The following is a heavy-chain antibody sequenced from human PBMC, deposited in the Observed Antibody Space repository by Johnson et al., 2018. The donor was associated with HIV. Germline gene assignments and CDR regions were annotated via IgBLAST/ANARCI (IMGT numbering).Heavy chain of an antibody. CDR3: ARERIAAAGLDAFDI. D-gene: IGHD6-13*01. CDR2: IKQDGSEK. Sequence: VQLVESGGGLVQPGGSLRLSCAASGFTFSSYWMSWVRQAPGKGLEWVANIKQDGSEKYYVGSVKGRFTISRDNSKNTLYLQMNSLRAEDTAVYYCARERIAAAGLDAFDIWGQGTMVTVSS. V-gene: IGHV3-7*01. CDR1: GFTFSSYW. J-gene: IGHJ3*02.